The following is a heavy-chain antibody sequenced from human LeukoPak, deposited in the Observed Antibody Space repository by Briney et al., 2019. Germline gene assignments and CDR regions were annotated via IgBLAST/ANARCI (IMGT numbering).Heavy chain of an antibody. J-gene: IGHJ4*02. V-gene: IGHV1-69*05. Sequence: SVKVSCKASGGTFSSYAISRVRQAPGQGLEWMGGIIPIFGTANYAQKFQGRVTITTDESTSTAYMELSSLRSEDTAVYYCAFSPLGSGWPYYFGYWGQGTLVTVSS. CDR3: AFSPLGSGWPYYFGY. CDR1: GGTFSSYA. CDR2: IIPIFGTA. D-gene: IGHD6-19*01.